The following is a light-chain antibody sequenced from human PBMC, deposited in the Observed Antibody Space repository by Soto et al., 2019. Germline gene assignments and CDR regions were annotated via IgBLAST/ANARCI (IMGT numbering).Light chain of an antibody. CDR1: QGLSNY. Sequence: DIQLTQSPSFLSASVGDRVTITCRASQGLSNYLAWYQQKPGKVPKLLVYAASTLQSGVPSRFSGSGFGTEFALTISSLQSEYFATYYCQQSNTYPTTFGQGTRLEIK. CDR3: QQSNTYPTT. V-gene: IGKV1-9*01. CDR2: AAS. J-gene: IGKJ5*01.